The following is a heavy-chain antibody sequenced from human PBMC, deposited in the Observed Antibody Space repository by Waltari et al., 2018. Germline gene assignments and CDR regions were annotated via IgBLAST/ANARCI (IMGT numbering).Heavy chain of an antibody. Sequence: QLQLQESGPGLVKPSETLSLTCPVSGGSISSSSYYWGWIRQPPGKGLEWIGCIYYSGSTYYNPSLKSRVTISVDTSKNQFSLKLSSVTAADTAVYYCARHPAMTIMLWYFDLWGRGTLVTVSS. CDR3: ARHPAMTIMLWYFDL. CDR2: IYYSGST. J-gene: IGHJ2*01. D-gene: IGHD2-8*01. V-gene: IGHV4-39*01. CDR1: GGSISSSSYY.